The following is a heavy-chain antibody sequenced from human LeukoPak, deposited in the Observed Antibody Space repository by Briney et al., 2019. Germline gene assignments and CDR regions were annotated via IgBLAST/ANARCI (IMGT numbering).Heavy chain of an antibody. CDR1: GFTFRNYY. D-gene: IGHD4-23*01. V-gene: IGHV3-30-3*01. Sequence: GGSLRLSCAVSGFTFRNYYMHWVRQAPGKGLEWVAVISLDGNNEYYADSVKGRFSLSRDNSMNTLYLQLNSLRDEDTAVYYCARDDTVVKNYFDYWGQGTLVTVSS. CDR2: ISLDGNNE. J-gene: IGHJ4*02. CDR3: ARDDTVVKNYFDY.